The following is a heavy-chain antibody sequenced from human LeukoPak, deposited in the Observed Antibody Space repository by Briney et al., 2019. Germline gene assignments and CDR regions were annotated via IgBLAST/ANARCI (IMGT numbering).Heavy chain of an antibody. CDR2: ISYDGSNK. CDR3: ARDSAGWGVGPFDY. V-gene: IGHV3-30*09. J-gene: IGHJ4*02. CDR1: GFTFSSYA. Sequence: GGSLRLSCAASGFTFSSYAMHWVRQAPGKGLEWVAVISYDGSNKYYADSVKGRFAISRDNSKNTLYLQMNSLRAEDTAVYYCARDSAGWGVGPFDYWGQGTLVTVSS. D-gene: IGHD3-10*01.